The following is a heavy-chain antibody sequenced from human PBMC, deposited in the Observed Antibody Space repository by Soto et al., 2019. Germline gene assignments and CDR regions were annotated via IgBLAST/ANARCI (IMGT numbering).Heavy chain of an antibody. J-gene: IGHJ6*02. CDR3: ARDRYSYYDFWSGSLPYYYYGMDV. CDR2: IKQDGSEK. CDR1: GFTFSSYW. V-gene: IGHV3-7*01. Sequence: PGGSLRLSCAASGFTFSSYWMSWVRQAPGKGLEWVDKIKQDGSEKYYVDSVKGRFTISRDNAKNSLYLQMNSLRAEDTAVYYCARDRYSYYDFWSGSLPYYYYGMDVWGQGTTVTVSS. D-gene: IGHD3-3*01.